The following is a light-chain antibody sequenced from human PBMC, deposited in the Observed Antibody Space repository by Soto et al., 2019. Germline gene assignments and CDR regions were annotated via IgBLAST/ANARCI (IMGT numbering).Light chain of an antibody. CDR2: GAS. J-gene: IGKJ1*01. CDR1: QSISDT. V-gene: IGKV3-15*01. CDR3: KQYNNWPWT. Sequence: EIVMTQSPVTLSVSPGGRATLSCRASQSISDTLAWYQQKPGQAPRLLIHGASTRAPGFPDRFSGSGSGTDFTLNISSLQAEDVAVYYCKQYNNWPWTFGQGTKVDIK.